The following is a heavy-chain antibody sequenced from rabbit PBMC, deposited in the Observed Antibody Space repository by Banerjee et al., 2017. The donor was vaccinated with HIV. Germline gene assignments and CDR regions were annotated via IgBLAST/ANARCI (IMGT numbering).Heavy chain of an antibody. D-gene: IGHD2-1*01. CDR1: GFSFSSDG. CDR3: AREDGGPGNVDL. V-gene: IGHV1S40*01. Sequence: QSLEESGGDLVKPGASLTLTCSASGFSFSSDGISWVRQAPGKGLKWIAYIYTSSTDTLYATWAKGRVTISKTSSTTVTLQMTSLTAADTATYFCAREDGGPGNVDLWGPGTLVTVS. J-gene: IGHJ6*01. CDR2: IYTSSTDT.